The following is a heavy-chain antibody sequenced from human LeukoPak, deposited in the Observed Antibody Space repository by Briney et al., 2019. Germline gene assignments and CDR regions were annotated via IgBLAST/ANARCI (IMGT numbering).Heavy chain of an antibody. J-gene: IGHJ4*02. CDR1: EYIFTGYY. Sequence: ASVKVSCKASEYIFTGYYMHWVRQAPGQGLEWMGWINPNSGGTNYAQKFQGRVTMTRDTSINTAYMELSRLRSDDTAVYYCARVRYSDSSVLTRKRSYYFDYWGQGTLVTVSS. V-gene: IGHV1-2*02. D-gene: IGHD3-22*01. CDR3: ARVRYSDSSVLTRKRSYYFDY. CDR2: INPNSGGT.